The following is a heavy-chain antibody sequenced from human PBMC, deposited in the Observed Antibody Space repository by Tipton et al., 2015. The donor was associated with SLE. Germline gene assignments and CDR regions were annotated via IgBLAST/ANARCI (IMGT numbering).Heavy chain of an antibody. Sequence: TLSLTCAVFGYSISSAYYWDWIRQPPGKGLEWIGSIYHSGSTYYNPSLKSRVTISVDTSKNQFSLRLSSVTAADTAVYYCARAGSESAYYYYMDVWGKGTTVTVSS. V-gene: IGHV4-38-2*01. CDR1: GYSISSAYY. CDR3: ARAGSESAYYYYMDV. J-gene: IGHJ6*03. CDR2: IYHSGST. D-gene: IGHD6-19*01.